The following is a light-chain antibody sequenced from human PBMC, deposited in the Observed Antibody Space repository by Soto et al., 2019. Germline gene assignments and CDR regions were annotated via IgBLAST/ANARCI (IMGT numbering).Light chain of an antibody. V-gene: IGKV3-15*01. CDR1: QSVSSN. CDR3: QQYNNWPGT. Sequence: EIVMTQSPATLSVSPGERATLSCRASQSVSSNLAWYQQKPGQAPRLLIYGASTRATGIPARFSCSGSGTEFTLTISSLQSEDCAVYYCQQYNNWPGTFGQGTKVEIK. CDR2: GAS. J-gene: IGKJ1*01.